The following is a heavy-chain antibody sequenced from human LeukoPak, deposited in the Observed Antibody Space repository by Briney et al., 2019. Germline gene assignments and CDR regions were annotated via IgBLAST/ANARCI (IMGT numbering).Heavy chain of an antibody. Sequence: GGSLRLSCAASGFAFSSYALSWVRQAPGKGLEWVSTISGSGGSTHYADSVKGRFTISRDNSKNTLYLQMNSLRAEDTAVYYCAKAHYCSSTTYPIDHWGQGTLVTVSS. J-gene: IGHJ4*02. CDR1: GFAFSSYA. V-gene: IGHV3-23*01. CDR3: AKAHYCSSTTYPIDH. D-gene: IGHD2-2*01. CDR2: ISGSGGST.